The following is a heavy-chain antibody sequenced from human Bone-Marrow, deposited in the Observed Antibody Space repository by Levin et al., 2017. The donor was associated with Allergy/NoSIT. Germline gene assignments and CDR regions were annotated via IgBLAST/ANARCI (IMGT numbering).Heavy chain of an antibody. CDR3: ARYRREYSGHDHYYYYYMDV. CDR2: IYYSGTT. CDR1: GGSISDPF. Sequence: SQTLSLTCTVSGGSISDPFWSWIRQAPGKGLEWIGEIYYSGTTNYTPSLKSRVTISVDTYYNQFSLKLRSVTAADTAIYYCARYRREYSGHDHYYYYYMDVGGKGTTVTVSS. D-gene: IGHD5-12*01. J-gene: IGHJ6*03. V-gene: IGHV4-59*11.